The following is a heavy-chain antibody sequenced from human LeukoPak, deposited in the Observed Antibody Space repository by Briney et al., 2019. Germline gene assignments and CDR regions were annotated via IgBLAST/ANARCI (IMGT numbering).Heavy chain of an antibody. CDR2: IYTSGST. V-gene: IGHV4-61*02. Sequence: PSQTLSLTCTVSGGSISSGSYYWSWIRQPAGKGLEWIGRIYTSGSTNYNPSLKSRVTISVDTSKNQFSLKLSSVTAADTAVYYCARPMVRGVRHWYFDLWGRGTLVTVSS. J-gene: IGHJ2*01. CDR1: GGSISSGSYY. D-gene: IGHD3-10*01. CDR3: ARPMVRGVRHWYFDL.